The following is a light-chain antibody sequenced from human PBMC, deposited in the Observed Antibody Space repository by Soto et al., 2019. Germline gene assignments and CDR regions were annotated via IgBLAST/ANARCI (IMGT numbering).Light chain of an antibody. J-gene: IGKJ1*01. V-gene: IGKV3D-20*02. Sequence: EIEITQAAATLTESPGERATLSCRASQSVSSSYLAWYQQKPGQAPRLLIYGASTRATGIPARFSGSGSGTEFTLTISSLEPEDFAVYYCQQRSIWPWTFGQGTKVDIK. CDR2: GAS. CDR1: QSVSSSY. CDR3: QQRSIWPWT.